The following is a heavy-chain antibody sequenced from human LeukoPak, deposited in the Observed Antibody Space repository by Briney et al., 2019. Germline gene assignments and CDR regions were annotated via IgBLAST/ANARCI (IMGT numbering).Heavy chain of an antibody. CDR2: IYPGDSDT. J-gene: IGHJ4*02. Sequence: GESLKISCKGSGYSFTNYWIGWVRQMPGKGLEWMGIIYPGDSDTKYSPSFQGQVTISADKSISTAYLQWSSLTASDTAMYYCARFLSGNYSDCWGQGTLVTVSS. V-gene: IGHV5-51*01. CDR1: GYSFTNYW. CDR3: ARFLSGNYSDC. D-gene: IGHD1-26*01.